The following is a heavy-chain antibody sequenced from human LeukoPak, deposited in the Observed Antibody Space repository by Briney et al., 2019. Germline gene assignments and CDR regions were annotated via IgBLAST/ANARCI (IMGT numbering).Heavy chain of an antibody. D-gene: IGHD3-22*01. V-gene: IGHV3-23*01. J-gene: IGHJ5*02. CDR1: GFTFSSYA. CDR3: AKSPHVQVLVYYLDP. CDR2: LSGGGGST. Sequence: GGSLRLSCAASGFTFSSYAMSWVPQAPGKGLEWVSSLSGGGGSTHYADSVKGRFTISRDNSKNTLYLQMNSLRAEDTAVYYCAKSPHVQVLVYYLDPWGQGTLVTVSS.